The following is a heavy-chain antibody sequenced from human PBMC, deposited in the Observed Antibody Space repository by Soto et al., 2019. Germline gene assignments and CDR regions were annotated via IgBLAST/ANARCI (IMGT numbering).Heavy chain of an antibody. D-gene: IGHD6-13*01. CDR3: ARGSAAGLEFDY. J-gene: IGHJ4*02. CDR1: GYTLTSYG. V-gene: IGHV1-18*01. Sequence: GASVKASSKASGYTLTSYGISSARQAPGQGLEWMGWISAYNGNTNYAQKLQGRVTMTTDTPTSTAYMELRSLRSDDTAVYYCARGSAAGLEFDYWGQGTLVTVSS. CDR2: ISAYNGNT.